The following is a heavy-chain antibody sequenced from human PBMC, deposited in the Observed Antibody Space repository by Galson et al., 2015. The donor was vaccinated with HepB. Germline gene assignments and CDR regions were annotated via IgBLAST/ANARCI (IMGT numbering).Heavy chain of an antibody. Sequence: QSGAEVKKPGASVKVSCKASGYTFTSYGISWVRQAPGQGLEWMGWISAYNGNTNYAQKLQGRVTMTTDTSTSTAYMELRSLRSDDTAVYYCARTPGVYGSGIPRAHYFDYWGQGTLVTVSS. CDR1: GYTFTSYG. CDR3: ARTPGVYGSGIPRAHYFDY. D-gene: IGHD3-10*01. V-gene: IGHV1-18*04. CDR2: ISAYNGNT. J-gene: IGHJ4*02.